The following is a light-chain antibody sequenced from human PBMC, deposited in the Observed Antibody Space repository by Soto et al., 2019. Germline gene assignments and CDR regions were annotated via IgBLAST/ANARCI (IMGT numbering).Light chain of an antibody. V-gene: IGKV1-5*01. Sequence: DIQMTQSPSTLSASVGDTVTITCRASQSINTWLAWHQQKPGKAPKLLIYDASTLESGVPSRFSGSGSGTDFTLTINSLQPHDFATYYCQQYNSYSPLFGQGTKVEIK. CDR2: DAS. CDR3: QQYNSYSPL. J-gene: IGKJ1*01. CDR1: QSINTW.